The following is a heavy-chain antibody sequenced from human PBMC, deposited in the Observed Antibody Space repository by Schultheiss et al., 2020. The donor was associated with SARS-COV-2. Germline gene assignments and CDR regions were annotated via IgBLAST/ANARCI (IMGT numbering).Heavy chain of an antibody. V-gene: IGHV3-30*03. CDR3: ARVVTIFGVVITYFDY. CDR2: ISYDGSNK. D-gene: IGHD3-3*01. J-gene: IGHJ4*02. Sequence: GGSLRLSCAASGFTFSSYGMHWVRQAPGKGLEWVAVISYDGSNKYYADSVKGRFTISRDNSKNTLYLQMNSLRAEDTAVYYCARVVTIFGVVITYFDYWGQGTLVTVSS. CDR1: GFTFSSYG.